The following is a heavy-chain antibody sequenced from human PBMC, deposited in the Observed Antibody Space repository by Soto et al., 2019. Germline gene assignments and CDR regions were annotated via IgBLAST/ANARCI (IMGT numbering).Heavy chain of an antibody. J-gene: IGHJ3*02. CDR3: ARGCITMIVAGHSAFDI. D-gene: IGHD3-22*01. CDR1: GFTFSSYA. CDR2: ISGSGGST. Sequence: GGSLRLSCAASGFTFSSYAMSWVRQAPGKGLEWVSAISGSGGSTYYADSVKGRFTISRDNSKNTLYLQMNSLIAEDTAVYYCARGCITMIVAGHSAFDIWGQGTMVTVSS. V-gene: IGHV3-23*01.